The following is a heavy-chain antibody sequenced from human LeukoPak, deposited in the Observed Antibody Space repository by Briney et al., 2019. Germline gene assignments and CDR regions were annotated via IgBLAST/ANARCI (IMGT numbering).Heavy chain of an antibody. CDR2: ISYDGSNK. CDR3: AKDHQEYQLLDPFDY. Sequence: SGGSLRLSCAASGFTFSSYAMSWVRQAPGKGLEWVAVISYDGSNKYYADSVKGRFTISRDNSKNTLYLQMNSLRAEDTAVYYCAKDHQEYQLLDPFDYWGQGTLVTVSS. J-gene: IGHJ4*02. D-gene: IGHD2-2*01. CDR1: GFTFSSYA. V-gene: IGHV3-30-3*01.